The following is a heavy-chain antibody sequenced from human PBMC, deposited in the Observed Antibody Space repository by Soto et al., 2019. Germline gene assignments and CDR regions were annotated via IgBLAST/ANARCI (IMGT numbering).Heavy chain of an antibody. V-gene: IGHV1-18*01. CDR3: ARDSRGNYYDSSGYYQYYYYGMDV. CDR2: ISAYNGNT. J-gene: IGHJ6*02. CDR1: GYTVTSYG. D-gene: IGHD3-22*01. Sequence: ASVKVSCKASGYTVTSYGISWVRQAPGQGLEWMGWISAYNGNTNYAQKLQGRVTMTTDTSTSTAYMELRSLRSDDTAVYYCARDSRGNYYDSSGYYQYYYYGMDVWGQGTTVTVSS.